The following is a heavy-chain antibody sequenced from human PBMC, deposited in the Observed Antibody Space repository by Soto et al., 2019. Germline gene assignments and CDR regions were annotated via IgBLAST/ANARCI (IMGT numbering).Heavy chain of an antibody. CDR2: IYYSGST. V-gene: IGHV4-59*08. D-gene: IGHD6-19*01. J-gene: IGHJ5*02. CDR3: ARSIAVAYNWFDP. CDR1: GGSISSYY. Sequence: QVQLQESGPGLVKPSETLSLTCTVSGGSISSYYWSWIRQPPGKGLEWIGYIYYSGSTNYNPSLKSRVTISVDTSKNQFSLKLSSVTAADTAVYYCARSIAVAYNWFDPWGQGTLVTVSS.